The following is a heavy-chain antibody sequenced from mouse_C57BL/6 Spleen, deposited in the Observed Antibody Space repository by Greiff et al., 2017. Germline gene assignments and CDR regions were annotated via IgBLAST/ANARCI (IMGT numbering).Heavy chain of an antibody. J-gene: IGHJ2*01. CDR3: ARSTGLLWYHLDY. Sequence: VQLQQPGTELVKPGASVKLSCKASGYTFTSYWMHWVKQRPGQGLEWIGNINPSNGGTNYNEKFKSKATLTVDKSSSTAYMQLSSLTSEDSAVYYCARSTGLLWYHLDYWGQGTTLTVSS. V-gene: IGHV1-53*01. CDR1: GYTFTSYW. CDR2: INPSNGGT. D-gene: IGHD2-1*01.